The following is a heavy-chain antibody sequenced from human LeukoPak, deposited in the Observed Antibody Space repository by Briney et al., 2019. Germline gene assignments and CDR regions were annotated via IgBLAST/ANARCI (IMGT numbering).Heavy chain of an antibody. J-gene: IGHJ4*02. CDR2: FDPEDGET. CDR1: GYTLTELS. D-gene: IGHD3-9*01. CDR3: ATEHFDWVSRAYYFDY. V-gene: IGHV1-24*01. Sequence: GASVKVSCKVSGYTLTELSMHWVRQAPGKGLEWMGGFDPEDGETIYAQKFQGRVTMTEDTSTDTAYMELSSLRSEDTAVYYCATEHFDWVSRAYYFDYWGQGTLVTVSS.